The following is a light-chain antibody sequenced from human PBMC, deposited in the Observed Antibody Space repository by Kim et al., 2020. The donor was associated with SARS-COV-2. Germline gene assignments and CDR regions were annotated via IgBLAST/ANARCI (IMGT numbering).Light chain of an antibody. CDR3: CSYAGFRGII. V-gene: IGLV2-23*02. CDR2: EVD. J-gene: IGLJ2*01. Sequence: QSASVSGSPGQSITISCTGTADDIGTYKVVSWYQQYPGKAPKVLIYEVDKRPLGVSSRFFGSKSGNTASLTISGLQAGDEAHYFCCSYAGFRGIIFGGGTQLTVL. CDR1: ADDIGTYKV.